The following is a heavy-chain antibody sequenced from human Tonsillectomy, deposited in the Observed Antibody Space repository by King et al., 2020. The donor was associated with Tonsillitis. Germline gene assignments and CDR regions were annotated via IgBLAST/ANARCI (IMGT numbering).Heavy chain of an antibody. CDR1: GFTFDDYA. D-gene: IGHD4-11*01. CDR3: AKGHSNYVSSSWFDP. Sequence: DVQLVESGGGLVQPGRSLRLSCAASGFTFDDYAMHWVRQAPGKGLDWVSGISWKSGSIGYADSVKGRFTISRDNAKNSLYLQMNSLRAEDTALYYCAKGHSNYVSSSWFDPWGQGTLVTVSS. J-gene: IGHJ5*02. CDR2: ISWKSGSI. V-gene: IGHV3-9*01.